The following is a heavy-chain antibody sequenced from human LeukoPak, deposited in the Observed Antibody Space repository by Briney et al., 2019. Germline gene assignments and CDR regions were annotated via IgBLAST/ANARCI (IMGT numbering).Heavy chain of an antibody. J-gene: IGHJ4*02. CDR2: IIPILGIA. CDR1: GGTFSSYA. Sequence: ASVKVSCKASGGTFSSYAISWVRQAPGQGLEWMGRIIPILGIANYAQKFQGRVTITADKSTSTAYMELSSLRSEDTAVYYCARSTAMALYSFDYWGQGTLVTVSS. D-gene: IGHD5-18*01. CDR3: ARSTAMALYSFDY. V-gene: IGHV1-69*04.